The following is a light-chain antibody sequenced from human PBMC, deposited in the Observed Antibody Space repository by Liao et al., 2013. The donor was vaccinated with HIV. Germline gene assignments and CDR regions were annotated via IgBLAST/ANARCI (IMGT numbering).Light chain of an antibody. CDR3: QAWDSSTMV. J-gene: IGLJ2*01. CDR1: NIGSKS. CDR2: QDR. V-gene: IGLV3-21*01. Sequence: SYELTQPPSVSVAPGKTARITCGGNNIGSKSVHWYQQKPGQSPVLVIYQDRKRPSGIPERFSGSNSGNTATLTISGTQATDEADYYCQAWDSSTMVFGGGTKLTVL.